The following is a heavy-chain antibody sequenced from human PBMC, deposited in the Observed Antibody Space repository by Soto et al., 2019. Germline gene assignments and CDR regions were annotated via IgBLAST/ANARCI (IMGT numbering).Heavy chain of an antibody. D-gene: IGHD2-2*03. J-gene: IGHJ6*02. CDR2: IYSSENT. CDR1: GGSVSSNSYS. V-gene: IGHV4-39*01. CDR3: ARLNGYCVSTNCHGYYGMDV. Sequence: QLQLQESGPGLVKPSETLSLTCTVSGGSVSSNSYSWGWIRQSPEKGLEWIGTIYSSENTYYNPSLRSRVTISVDTSKNEFSLRLSSVTAADTAVYYCARLNGYCVSTNCHGYYGMDVWGQGTTVTVSS.